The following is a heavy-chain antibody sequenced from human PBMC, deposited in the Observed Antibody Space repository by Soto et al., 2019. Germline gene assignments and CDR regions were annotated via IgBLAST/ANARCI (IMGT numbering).Heavy chain of an antibody. CDR3: ARDISSSFSTYYYYGMDV. V-gene: IGHV3-30-3*01. J-gene: IGHJ6*02. Sequence: QVQLVESGGGVAQPGRSLRLSCAASGFTFSSYAMHWVRQAPGKGLEWVAVISYDGSNKYYADSVKGRFTISRDNSKNTLYLQMNSLRAEDTAVYYCARDISSSFSTYYYYGMDVWGQGTTVTVSS. D-gene: IGHD6-6*01. CDR2: ISYDGSNK. CDR1: GFTFSSYA.